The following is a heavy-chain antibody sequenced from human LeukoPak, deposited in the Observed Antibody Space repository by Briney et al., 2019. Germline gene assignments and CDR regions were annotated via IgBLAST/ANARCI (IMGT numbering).Heavy chain of an antibody. CDR3: ARGRGSPYGDYGPVDY. J-gene: IGHJ4*02. CDR1: GYSFTTYD. V-gene: IGHV1-8*03. D-gene: IGHD4-17*01. Sequence: GASVKVSCKASGYSFTTYDINWVRQASGQGLEWMAWMNPNTGNTVYAQKFHGRVTISRDTSTSIAYMELSSLRSDDTAVYYRARGRGSPYGDYGPVDYWGQGTLVTVSS. CDR2: MNPNTGNT.